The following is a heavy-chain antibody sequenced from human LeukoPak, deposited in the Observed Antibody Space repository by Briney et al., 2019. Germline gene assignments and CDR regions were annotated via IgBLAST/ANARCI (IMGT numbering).Heavy chain of an antibody. CDR3: ARDSLDYGMDV. V-gene: IGHV4-59*01. J-gene: IGHJ6*02. CDR1: GGSISSYY. Sequence: SETLSLTCTVSGGSISSYYWSWIRQPPGKGLEWIGYNYYSGSTNYNPSLKSRVTISVDTSKNQFSLKLSSVTAADTAVYYCARDSLDYGMDVWGQGTTVTVSS. CDR2: NYYSGST.